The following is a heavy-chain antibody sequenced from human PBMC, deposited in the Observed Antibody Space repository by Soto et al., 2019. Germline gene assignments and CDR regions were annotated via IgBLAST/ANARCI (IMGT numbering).Heavy chain of an antibody. CDR1: GDSISSGGYC. V-gene: IGHV4-31*03. J-gene: IGHJ4*02. CDR2: ISNSGNT. CDR3: AGGGGGGYYFDSSGYLDY. Sequence: QVQLQESGPGLVKPSQTLSLTCTVSGDSISSGGYCWSWIRQHPGKGLEWIGYISNSGNTYYNPSLKGGVTLSVETAENQFSLKLTSVTAADTGVYYCAGGGGGGYYFDSSGYLDYWGQGTLVTVSS. D-gene: IGHD3-22*01.